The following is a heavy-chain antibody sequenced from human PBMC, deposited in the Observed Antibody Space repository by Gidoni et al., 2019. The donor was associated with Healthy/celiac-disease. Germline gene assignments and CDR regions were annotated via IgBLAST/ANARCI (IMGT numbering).Heavy chain of an antibody. D-gene: IGHD3-22*01. Sequence: QVQLVQSGAEVKKPGSSVKVSCTASGGTFSRYAISWVRQAPGQGLEWMGGIIPSFGTANYAQKFQGRVTITADESTSTAYMELSSLRSEDTAVYYCARGESYYDSSGYFKDWGQGTLVTVSS. V-gene: IGHV1-69*01. CDR1: GGTFSRYA. J-gene: IGHJ4*02. CDR3: ARGESYYDSSGYFKD. CDR2: IIPSFGTA.